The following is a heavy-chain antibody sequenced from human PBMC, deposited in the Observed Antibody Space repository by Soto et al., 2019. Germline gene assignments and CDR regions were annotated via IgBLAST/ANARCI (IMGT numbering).Heavy chain of an antibody. J-gene: IGHJ4*02. D-gene: IGHD2-2*01. CDR3: AKGSASSRPYFFDY. CDR1: GFTFSSYA. CDR2: ITGSGGDT. Sequence: GGSLRLSCAASGFTFSSYAMSWVRQAPGKGLEWVSAITGSGGDTYHVDSVKGRFTISRDNTKNTLFLQMATLRAEDTAVYYCAKGSASSRPYFFDYWGQGTLVTVSS. V-gene: IGHV3-23*01.